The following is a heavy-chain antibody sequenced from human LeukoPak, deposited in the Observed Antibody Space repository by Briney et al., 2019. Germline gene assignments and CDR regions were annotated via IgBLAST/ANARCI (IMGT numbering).Heavy chain of an antibody. Sequence: GGSLRLSCAASGFTFSDYYMSWIRQAPGKGLEWMANINQDGSDKYYVDSVKGRFSISRDNAKNSMYLQMNSLRAEDTAVYYCAREGSTSSFVFDYWGQGTLVTVSS. D-gene: IGHD6-6*01. CDR1: GFTFSDYY. J-gene: IGHJ4*02. CDR2: INQDGSDK. CDR3: AREGSTSSFVFDY. V-gene: IGHV3-7*01.